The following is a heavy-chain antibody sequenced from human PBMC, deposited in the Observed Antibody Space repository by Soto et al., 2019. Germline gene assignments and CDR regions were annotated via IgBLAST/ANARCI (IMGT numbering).Heavy chain of an antibody. CDR1: GGTFSSYA. V-gene: IGHV1-69*01. J-gene: IGHJ6*02. CDR3: AISKEGYSRGWYEDDGMDV. Sequence: QVQLVQSGAEVKKPGSSVKVSCKASGGTFSSYAISWVRQAPGQGLEWMGGIIPIFGTANYAQKFQGRVTITADESTSTAYMELSSLRSEDTAVYYCAISKEGYSRGWYEDDGMDVWGQGTTVTVSS. CDR2: IIPIFGTA. D-gene: IGHD6-19*01.